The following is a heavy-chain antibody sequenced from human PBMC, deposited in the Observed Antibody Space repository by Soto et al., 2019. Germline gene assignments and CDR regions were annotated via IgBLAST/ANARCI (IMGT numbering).Heavy chain of an antibody. J-gene: IGHJ6*02. V-gene: IGHV4-30-4*01. D-gene: IGHD3-9*01. CDR2: ISSIGST. CDR3: ARGLVIRPYYYHGMDV. Sequence: QVQLQESGPGLVKPSQTLSLTCTVLGGSISSGDYFWSWIRQSPGKGLEWIGYISSIGSTYYNPSLKSRVSVSRDTSKNQFSLKLSSVTTTDTAVYYCARGLVIRPYYYHGMDVWGQGTTVTVSS. CDR1: GGSISSGDYF.